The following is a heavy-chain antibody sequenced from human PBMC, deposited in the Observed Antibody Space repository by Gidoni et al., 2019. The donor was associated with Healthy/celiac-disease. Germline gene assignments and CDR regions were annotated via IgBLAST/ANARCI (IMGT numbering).Heavy chain of an antibody. J-gene: IGHJ3*02. CDR2: ISGSGGST. D-gene: IGHD3-16*02. Sequence: EVQLLESGGGLVQPGGSLRLSCAASGFTFSSYAMSWVRQAPGKGLEWVSAISGSGGSTYYADSVKGRFTISRDNSKNTLYLQMNSLRAEDTAVYYCAKRMITFGGVIVETREAFDIWGQGTMVTVSS. CDR3: AKRMITFGGVIVETREAFDI. V-gene: IGHV3-23*01. CDR1: GFTFSSYA.